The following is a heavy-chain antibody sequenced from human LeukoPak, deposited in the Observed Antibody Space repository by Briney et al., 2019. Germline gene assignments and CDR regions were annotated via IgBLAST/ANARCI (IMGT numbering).Heavy chain of an antibody. CDR1: VYTFTSYD. J-gene: IGHJ6*03. V-gene: IGHV1-8*01. D-gene: IGHD2-21*02. CDR3: ARGRDPRSYYYMDV. Sequence: ASVNVSCKASVYTFTSYDINWVRQATGQGLEWMGWMNPNSGNTGYAQKFQGRVTMTRNTSISTAYMELSSLRSEDTAVYYCARGRDPRSYYYMDVWGKGTTVTVSS. CDR2: MNPNSGNT.